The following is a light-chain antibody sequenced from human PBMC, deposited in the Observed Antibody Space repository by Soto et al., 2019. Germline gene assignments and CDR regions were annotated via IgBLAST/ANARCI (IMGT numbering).Light chain of an antibody. CDR1: PSISNF. Sequence: QMTQSPSSLSASVGDRVTITCRASPSISNFLNWYQQNPGKAPKLLIFAASSLESGVRARFSGSGSGTEFILTISSLQPEDFATYYCQQYHSTPLTFGGGTKVEIK. CDR3: QQYHSTPLT. V-gene: IGKV1-39*01. J-gene: IGKJ4*02. CDR2: AAS.